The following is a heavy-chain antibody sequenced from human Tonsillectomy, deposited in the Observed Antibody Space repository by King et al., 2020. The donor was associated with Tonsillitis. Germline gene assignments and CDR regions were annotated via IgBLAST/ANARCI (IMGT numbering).Heavy chain of an antibody. V-gene: IGHV3-21*01. Sequence: QLVQSGGGLVKPGGSLRLSCAASGFTFSSYSMNWVRQAPGKGLEWVSSISTSSCYIYYTDSVRGRFTISRDNAKNSLYLQMNSLRAEDTAVYYCARGRGAAADPTFDYWGQGTLVTVSS. CDR2: ISTSSCYI. J-gene: IGHJ4*02. CDR1: GFTFSSYS. D-gene: IGHD6-25*01. CDR3: ARGRGAAADPTFDY.